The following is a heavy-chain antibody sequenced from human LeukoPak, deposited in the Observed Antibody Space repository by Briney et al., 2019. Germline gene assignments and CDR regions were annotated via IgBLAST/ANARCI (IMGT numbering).Heavy chain of an antibody. CDR1: GYTFTGYH. Sequence: GGSLRLSCGDSGYTFTGYHMNWVRQAPGKGLEWVSTIDVSATDTYYPDSVKGRFTISRDDSKNMLYLQMNSLRAEDTAVYYCLRDLNWSLDQWGQGTLVTVSS. D-gene: IGHD1-20*01. CDR2: IDVSATDT. J-gene: IGHJ4*02. CDR3: LRDLNWSLDQ. V-gene: IGHV3-23*05.